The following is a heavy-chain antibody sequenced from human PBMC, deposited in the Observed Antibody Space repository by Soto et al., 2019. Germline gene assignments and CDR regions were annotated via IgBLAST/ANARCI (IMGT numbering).Heavy chain of an antibody. CDR1: GFRVSTSS. D-gene: IGHD5-18*01. CDR2: ISPSASDT. V-gene: IGHV3-23*01. Sequence: GSLRLSYAASGFRVSTSSMAWVRQPPGKGLEWVSAISPSASDTLYADSVKGRFTISRDNSQNTLFLQMTSLRADDTAVYYCAKGGYTFAYEWGQGALVTVSS. J-gene: IGHJ4*02. CDR3: AKGGYTFAYE.